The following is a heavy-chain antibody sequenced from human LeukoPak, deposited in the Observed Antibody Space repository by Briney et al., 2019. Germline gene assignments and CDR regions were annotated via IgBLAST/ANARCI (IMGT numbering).Heavy chain of an antibody. D-gene: IGHD2-21*02. CDR3: AREEGPYCGGDCYTDY. V-gene: IGHV1-46*01. J-gene: IGHJ4*02. Sequence: ASVKVSCTASGYTFTSYYMHWVRQAPGQGLEWMGIINPSGGSTSYAQKLQGRVTMTRDTSTSTVYMELSSLRSEDTAVYYCAREEGPYCGGDCYTDYWGQGTLVTVSS. CDR2: INPSGGST. CDR1: GYTFTSYY.